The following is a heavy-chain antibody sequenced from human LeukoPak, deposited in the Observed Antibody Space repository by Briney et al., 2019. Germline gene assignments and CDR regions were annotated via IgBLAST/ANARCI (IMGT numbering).Heavy chain of an antibody. V-gene: IGHV3-30*18. J-gene: IGHJ6*02. CDR1: GFTFSSYG. D-gene: IGHD2-15*01. Sequence: GGSLRLSCAASGFTFSSYGMHWVRQAPGQGLERVAVISYDGSNKYYADSVKGRFTISRDNSKNTLYLQMNSLRAEDTAVYYCAKVGCSGGSCYDITYYYYGMDVWGQGTTATVSS. CDR2: ISYDGSNK. CDR3: AKVGCSGGSCYDITYYYYGMDV.